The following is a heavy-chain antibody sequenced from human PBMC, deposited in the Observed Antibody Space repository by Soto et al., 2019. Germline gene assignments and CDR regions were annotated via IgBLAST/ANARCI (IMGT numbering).Heavy chain of an antibody. CDR1: GYTFTGYY. V-gene: IGHV1-2*04. CDR2: INPNSGGT. D-gene: IGHD3-22*01. J-gene: IGHJ4*02. Sequence: QVQLVQSGAEVKKPGASVKVSCKASGYTFTGYYMHWVRQAPGQGLEWVGWINPNSGGTNYAQKFQGWVTMTRDTSISTAYMELSRLRSDDTAVYYCARGPKYYYDSSGYHLFDYWGQGTLVTVSS. CDR3: ARGPKYYYDSSGYHLFDY.